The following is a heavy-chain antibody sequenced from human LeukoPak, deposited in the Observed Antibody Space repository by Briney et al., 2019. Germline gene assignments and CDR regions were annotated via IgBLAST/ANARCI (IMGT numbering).Heavy chain of an antibody. D-gene: IGHD6-13*01. CDR1: GFTFSSYS. V-gene: IGHV3-21*01. Sequence: GGSLRLSCAASGFTFSSYSMNWVRQAPGKGLEWVSSISSSSYIYYADSVKGRFTISRDNAKNSLYLQMNSLRAENTAVYYCARPLGIAAAGTFVYWGQGTLVTVSS. CDR2: ISSSSYI. J-gene: IGHJ4*02. CDR3: ARPLGIAAAGTFVY.